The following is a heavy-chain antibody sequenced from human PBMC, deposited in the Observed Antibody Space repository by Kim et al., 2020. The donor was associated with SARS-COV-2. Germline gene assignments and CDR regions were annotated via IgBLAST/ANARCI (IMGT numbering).Heavy chain of an antibody. D-gene: IGHD3-10*01. CDR2: INPNSGGT. V-gene: IGHV1-2*06. Sequence: ASVKVSCKASGYTFTGYYMHWVRQAPGQGLEWMGRINPNSGGTNYAQKFQGRVTMTRDTSISTAYMELSRLRSDDTAVYYCASAGDTYYYGSGSNSYFDYWGQGTLVTVSS. CDR1: GYTFTGYY. J-gene: IGHJ4*02. CDR3: ASAGDTYYYGSGSNSYFDY.